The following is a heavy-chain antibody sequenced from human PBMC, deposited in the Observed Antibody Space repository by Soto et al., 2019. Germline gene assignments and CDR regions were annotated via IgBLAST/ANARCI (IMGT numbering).Heavy chain of an antibody. CDR3: ARSPLVPAAPYYYYGMDV. CDR2: IIPIFGTA. J-gene: IGHJ6*02. CDR1: GGTFSSYA. Sequence: QVQLVQSGAEVKKPGSSVKVSCKASGGTFSSYAISWVRQAPGQGLEWMGGIIPIFGTANYAQKFQGRVTITADESTRTAYMELSSLRSEDTAVYYCARSPLVPAAPYYYYGMDVWGQGTTVTVSS. V-gene: IGHV1-69*12. D-gene: IGHD2-2*01.